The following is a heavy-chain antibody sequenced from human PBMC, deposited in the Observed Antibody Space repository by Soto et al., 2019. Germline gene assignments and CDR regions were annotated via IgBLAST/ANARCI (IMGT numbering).Heavy chain of an antibody. CDR1: GYSFISYW. J-gene: IGHJ5*02. CDR3: ARHWARDIVVVVAANNWFDP. CDR2: IDPSDSYT. D-gene: IGHD2-15*01. Sequence: PGESLKVSCKGAGYSFISYWISWVRQKTGKGLEWMGRIDPSDSYTNYSLSFQGHVTISADKSISTAYLQWSSLKASDTAMYYCARHWARDIVVVVAANNWFDPWGQGTLVTVSS. V-gene: IGHV5-10-1*01.